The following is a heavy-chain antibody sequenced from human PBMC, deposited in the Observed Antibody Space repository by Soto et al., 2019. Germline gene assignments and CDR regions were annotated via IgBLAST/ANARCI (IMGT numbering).Heavy chain of an antibody. V-gene: IGHV4-34*01. CDR2: INHSGST. J-gene: IGHJ6*02. D-gene: IGHD3-10*01. CDR3: ARRAYYGSGSYYKRGSGYYGMDV. CDR1: GGSFSGYY. Sequence: SSETLSLTCAVYGGSFSGYYWSWIRQPPGKGLEWIGEINHSGSTNYNPSLKSRVTISVDTSKNQFSLKLSSVTAADTAVYYCARRAYYGSGSYYKRGSGYYGMDVWGQGTTVTVSS.